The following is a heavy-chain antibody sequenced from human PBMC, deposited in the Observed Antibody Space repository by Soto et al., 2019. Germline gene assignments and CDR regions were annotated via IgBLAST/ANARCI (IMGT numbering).Heavy chain of an antibody. CDR2: IYTTGRT. J-gene: IGHJ6*02. V-gene: IGHV4-4*07. CDR3: AREGGYFDSSGSGVYHYHGVDV. CDR1: GGSISTYF. D-gene: IGHD3-22*01. Sequence: QVQLQESGPGLVKPSETLSLTCTVSGGSISTYFWSWIRQPAGGGLEWIGRIYTTGRTNYNPSLKSRVTMSLDTSRNQFSLKLSSVTAADTAVYYCAREGGYFDSSGSGVYHYHGVDVWGQGTTVTGSS.